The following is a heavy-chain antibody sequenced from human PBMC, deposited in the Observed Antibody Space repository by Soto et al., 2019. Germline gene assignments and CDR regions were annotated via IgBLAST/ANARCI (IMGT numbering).Heavy chain of an antibody. CDR1: GGSISSSSYY. CDR3: ARHNSIDYYDY. CDR2: IYYSGST. Sequence: SETLSLTCTVSGGSISSSSYYWGWIRQPPGKGLEWIGSIYYSGSTYYNPSLKSRVTISVDTSKNQFSLKLSSVTAADTAVYYCARHNSIDYYDYWGQGTLVTVSS. J-gene: IGHJ4*02. D-gene: IGHD1-20*01. V-gene: IGHV4-39*01.